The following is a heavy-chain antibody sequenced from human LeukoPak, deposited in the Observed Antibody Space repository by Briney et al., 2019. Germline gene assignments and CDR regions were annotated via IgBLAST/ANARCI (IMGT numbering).Heavy chain of an antibody. D-gene: IGHD5-12*01. J-gene: IGHJ4*02. Sequence: GESLKISCKGSGYSFPSYWIGWVRQMPGKGLEWMGIIYPGDSDTRYSPSFQGQVTISADKSISTAYLQWSSLKASDTAMYYCARSYDSTIVATLFDFWGQGTLVTVSS. CDR3: ARSYDSTIVATLFDF. V-gene: IGHV5-51*01. CDR1: GYSFPSYW. CDR2: IYPGDSDT.